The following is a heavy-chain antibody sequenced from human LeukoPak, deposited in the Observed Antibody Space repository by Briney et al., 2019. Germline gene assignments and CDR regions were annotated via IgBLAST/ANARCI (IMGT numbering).Heavy chain of an antibody. CDR2: ISGSGGST. Sequence: GGSLRLSCAASGFTFNSYAMSWVRQALGKGPEWVSGISGSGGSTYYADSVKGRFTISRDNSKYTLYLQMNSLRAEDTAVYYCARATWYCSSTSCYGDYYYYGMDVWGQGTAVTVSS. CDR1: GFTFNSYA. D-gene: IGHD2-2*01. CDR3: ARATWYCSSTSCYGDYYYYGMDV. J-gene: IGHJ6*02. V-gene: IGHV3-23*01.